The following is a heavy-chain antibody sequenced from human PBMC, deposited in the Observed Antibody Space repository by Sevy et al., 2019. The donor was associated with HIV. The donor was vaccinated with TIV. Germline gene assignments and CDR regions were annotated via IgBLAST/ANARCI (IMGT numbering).Heavy chain of an antibody. D-gene: IGHD3-3*01. CDR1: GFTFNRYW. CDR3: ASLREKKLGIIPSFAFDM. Sequence: GGSLRLSCTASGFTFNRYWMSWVRQTPGKELEWVANVKQDGSEQYYVNSLKGRFTISRDNAKNSLYLQMNSLRAEDTAVYYCASLREKKLGIIPSFAFDMWGQWTLVTVSS. J-gene: IGHJ3*02. V-gene: IGHV3-7*01. CDR2: VKQDGSEQ.